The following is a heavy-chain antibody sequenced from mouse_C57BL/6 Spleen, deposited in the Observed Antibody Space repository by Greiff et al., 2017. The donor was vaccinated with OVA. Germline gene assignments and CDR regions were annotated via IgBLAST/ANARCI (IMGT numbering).Heavy chain of an antibody. J-gene: IGHJ4*01. CDR2: ISDGGSYT. CDR1: GFTFSSYA. V-gene: IGHV5-4*03. CDR3: ARGPPDAMDY. Sequence: EVKLMESGGGLVKPGGSLKLSCAASGFTFSSYAMSWVRQTPEKRLEWVATISDGGSYTYYPDNVKGRFTISRDNAKNNLYLQMSHLKSEDTAMYYCARGPPDAMDYWGQGTSVTVSS.